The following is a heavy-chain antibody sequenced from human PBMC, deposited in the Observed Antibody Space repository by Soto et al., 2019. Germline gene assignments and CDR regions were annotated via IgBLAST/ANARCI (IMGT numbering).Heavy chain of an antibody. Sequence: PSETLSLTCTVSGGSISSGGYYWSWIRQHPGKGLEWIGYIYYSGSTYYNPSLKSRVTISVDTSKNQFSLKLSSVTAADTAVYYCAREEGGDSSTRTNWFDPWGQGILVTVSS. CDR2: IYYSGST. CDR3: AREEGGDSSTRTNWFDP. CDR1: GGSISSGGYY. J-gene: IGHJ5*02. D-gene: IGHD2-2*01. V-gene: IGHV4-31*03.